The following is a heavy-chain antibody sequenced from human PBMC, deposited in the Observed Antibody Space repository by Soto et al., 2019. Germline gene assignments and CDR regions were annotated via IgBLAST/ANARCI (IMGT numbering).Heavy chain of an antibody. CDR2: INSDGSST. J-gene: IGHJ5*02. V-gene: IGHV3-74*01. Sequence: GGSLRLSCAASGFTFSSYWMHWFRQGPGKGLVWVSRINSDGSSTSYADSVKGRFTISRDNAKNTLYLQMNSLRAEDTAVYYCARGPDYYGSNFDPWGQGTLVTVSS. D-gene: IGHD3-10*01. CDR3: ARGPDYYGSNFDP. CDR1: GFTFSSYW.